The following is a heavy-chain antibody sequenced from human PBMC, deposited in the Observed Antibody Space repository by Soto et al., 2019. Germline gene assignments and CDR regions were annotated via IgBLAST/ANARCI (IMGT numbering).Heavy chain of an antibody. CDR2: ISSSSSYI. CDR3: ARDSYYDILTGSRTDY. D-gene: IGHD3-9*01. V-gene: IGHV3-21*01. J-gene: IGHJ4*02. CDR1: GFTFSSYS. Sequence: PGGSLRLSCAASGFTFSSYSMNWVRQAPGKGLEWVSSISSSSSYIYYADSVKGRFTISRDNAKNSLYLQMDSLRAEDTAVYYCARDSYYDILTGSRTDYWGQGTLVTVSS.